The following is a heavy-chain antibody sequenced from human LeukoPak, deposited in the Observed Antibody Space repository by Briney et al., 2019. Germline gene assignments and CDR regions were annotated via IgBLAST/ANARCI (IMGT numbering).Heavy chain of an antibody. CDR3: ARDQEGFDY. J-gene: IGHJ4*02. Sequence: ASVTVSCKASGYTFTSNYIHWVRQAPGQGLEWMGMIYPRDGSTSYAQKFQGRVTVTRDTSTSTVHMELSGLRSEDTAVYYCARDQEGFDYWGQGTLVAVSS. CDR2: IYPRDGST. CDR1: GYTFTSNY. V-gene: IGHV1-46*01.